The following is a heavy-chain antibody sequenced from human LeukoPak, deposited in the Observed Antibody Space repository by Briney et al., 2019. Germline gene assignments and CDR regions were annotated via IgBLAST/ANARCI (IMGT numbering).Heavy chain of an antibody. Sequence: GESLKISCKGSGYSFTSYWIGWVRQMPGKGLEWMGIIYPGDSDTRYSPSFQGQVTISADKFISTAYLQWSSLKASDTAMYYCARHVGGSTKGVFEGVDYWGQGTLVTVSS. J-gene: IGHJ4*02. CDR1: GYSFTSYW. CDR3: ARHVGGSTKGVFEGVDY. V-gene: IGHV5-51*01. D-gene: IGHD1-26*01. CDR2: IYPGDSDT.